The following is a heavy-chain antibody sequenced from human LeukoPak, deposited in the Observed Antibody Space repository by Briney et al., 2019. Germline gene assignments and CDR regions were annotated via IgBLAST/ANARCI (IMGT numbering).Heavy chain of an antibody. J-gene: IGHJ3*02. D-gene: IGHD3-10*01. V-gene: IGHV3-21*01. CDR2: INSSSSSNI. CDR1: GFTFSSYS. CDR3: ARVETLRYGSGSYYAFDI. Sequence: GGSLRLSCAASGFTFSSYSMNWVRQAPGKGLEWIASINSSSSSNIYYADSEKGRFTISRDNAKNSLYLQMNSLRAEHTAVYYCARVETLRYGSGSYYAFDIWGQGTMVTVSS.